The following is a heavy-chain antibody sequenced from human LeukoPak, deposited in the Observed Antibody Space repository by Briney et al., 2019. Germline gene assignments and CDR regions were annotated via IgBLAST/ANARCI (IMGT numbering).Heavy chain of an antibody. CDR1: GGSFSGYY. Sequence: PSETLSLTCAVYGGSFSGYYWSWIRQPPGKGLEWIGEINHSGSTNYNPSLKSRVTISVDTSKNRFSLKLSSVTAADTAVYYCARGAFCTNGVCYNLPQNWGQGTLVTVSS. CDR3: ARGAFCTNGVCYNLPQN. D-gene: IGHD2-8*01. V-gene: IGHV4-34*01. CDR2: INHSGST. J-gene: IGHJ4*02.